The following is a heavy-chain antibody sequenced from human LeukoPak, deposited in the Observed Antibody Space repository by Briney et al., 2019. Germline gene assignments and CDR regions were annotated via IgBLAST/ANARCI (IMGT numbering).Heavy chain of an antibody. Sequence: PSETLSLTCTVSGHSVQSYYWSWIRQSPGKGLEWIGYIYYPATTYYNHSLKSRVTLSVDTSKNQFSLTMNSVTAADTAVCYCATNQIADDFLSGSRTGSHQAVDVWGQGTLVSVSS. CDR1: GHSVQSYY. CDR2: IYYPATT. V-gene: IGHV4-59*02. J-gene: IGHJ3*01. CDR3: ATNQIADDFLSGSRTGSHQAVDV. D-gene: IGHD3-3*01.